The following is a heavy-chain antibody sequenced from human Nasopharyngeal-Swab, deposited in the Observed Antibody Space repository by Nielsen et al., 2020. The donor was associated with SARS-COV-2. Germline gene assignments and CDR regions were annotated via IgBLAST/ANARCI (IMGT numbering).Heavy chain of an antibody. V-gene: IGHV3-48*02. CDR1: GFTFSAYN. J-gene: IGHJ4*02. D-gene: IGHD3-10*01. CDR3: ARAPDSSTYGLRY. CDR2: ISRRSDTI. Sequence: GESLKISCAASGFTFSAYNINWVRQAPGKGLEWVSYISRRSDTIYYADSVKGRFTISRDNVKNSLYLQMNSLRDEDTAVYYCARAPDSSTYGLRYWGLGTLVTVSS.